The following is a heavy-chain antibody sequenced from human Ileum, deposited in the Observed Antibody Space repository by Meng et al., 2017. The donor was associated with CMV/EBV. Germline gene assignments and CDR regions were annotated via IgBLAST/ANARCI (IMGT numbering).Heavy chain of an antibody. CDR3: GRAGGRGVAVDM. Sequence: QRRGVGPGLVKPSVAWAITWYDSGDYIITYQGTGIGQQAGRGREWMGGLRNSGTADHNPALESRVRLSIDTSKYLFSLKLNSVTAADTDVYYCGRAGGRGVAVDMWGQGTLVTVSS. J-gene: IGHJ4*02. CDR2: LRNSGTA. D-gene: IGHD3-10*01. CDR1: GDYIITYQ. V-gene: IGHV4-4*07.